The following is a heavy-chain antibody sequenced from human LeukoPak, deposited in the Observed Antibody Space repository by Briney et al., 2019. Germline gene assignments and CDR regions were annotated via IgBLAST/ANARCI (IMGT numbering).Heavy chain of an antibody. CDR2: IYYTGST. J-gene: IGHJ6*02. V-gene: IGHV4-59*08. CDR3: ARRPHTGYSGDWGPHDYYYGMNV. D-gene: IGHD6-19*01. Sequence: ASETLSLTCTVSGGSISTYYWSWIRQPPGKGLEWIGYIYYTGSTNYNPSLKSRVTISVDTPKNQFSLKLSPVTAADTAVYYCARRPHTGYSGDWGPHDYYYGMNVWGQGTTVTVSS. CDR1: GGSISTYY.